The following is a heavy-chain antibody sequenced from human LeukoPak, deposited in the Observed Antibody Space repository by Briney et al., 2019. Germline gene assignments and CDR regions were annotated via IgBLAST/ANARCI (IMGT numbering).Heavy chain of an antibody. CDR2: IRDSGDYA. D-gene: IGHD2-8*01. V-gene: IGHV3-23*01. CDR1: GFTFSSYA. CDR3: AKDSSIGKYCPSGVCSPFDY. J-gene: IGHJ4*02. Sequence: GGSLRLSCVGSGFTFSSYAMSWVRQAPGKGLEWVSVIRDSGDYAYSAASVTGRFTISRDNSKNTLFLQLNSLRAEDTAVYFCAKDSSIGKYCPSGVCSPFDYWGQGTLVTVSS.